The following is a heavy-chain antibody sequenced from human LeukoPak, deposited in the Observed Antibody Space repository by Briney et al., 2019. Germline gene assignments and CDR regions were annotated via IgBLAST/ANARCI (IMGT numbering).Heavy chain of an antibody. Sequence: SETLSLTCAVYGGSISGYYWSWIRQPPGKGLEWIGEINHSGSTNYNPSLKSRVTISVDTSKNQFSLKLSSVTAADTAVYYCATGYSGYDPFDYWGQGTLVTVSS. V-gene: IGHV4-34*01. CDR3: ATGYSGYDPFDY. CDR2: INHSGST. CDR1: GGSISGYY. D-gene: IGHD5-12*01. J-gene: IGHJ4*02.